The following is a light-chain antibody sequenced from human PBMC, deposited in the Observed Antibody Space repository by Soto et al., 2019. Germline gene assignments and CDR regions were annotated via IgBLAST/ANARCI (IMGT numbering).Light chain of an antibody. CDR2: EVT. Sequence: QSVLTQPPSASGSPGQSVTISCTGTSSDVGGYNYVSWYQQHPGKAPKLIIFEVTKRPSGVPDRFSGSKSANTASLTVSGLQAEDEADYYCTSYGGANTLVFGGGTKLTVL. J-gene: IGLJ2*01. CDR3: TSYGGANTLV. CDR1: SSDVGGYNY. V-gene: IGLV2-8*01.